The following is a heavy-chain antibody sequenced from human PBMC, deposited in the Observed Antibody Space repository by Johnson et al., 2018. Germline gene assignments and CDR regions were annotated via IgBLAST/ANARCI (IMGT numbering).Heavy chain of an antibody. CDR3: ARGRRAVAGPTGNFQH. J-gene: IGHJ1*01. CDR1: GYTFTSYD. Sequence: QVQLVQSGAEVKKPGASVKVSCKASGYTFTSYDITWVRQATGQGLEWMGWMDPNSGNTGYAQKFQGRVTMTRNTSISTAHMERSSLISEDTAVYYCARGRRAVAGPTGNFQHWGQGTLVTVSS. CDR2: MDPNSGNT. D-gene: IGHD6-19*01. V-gene: IGHV1-8*01.